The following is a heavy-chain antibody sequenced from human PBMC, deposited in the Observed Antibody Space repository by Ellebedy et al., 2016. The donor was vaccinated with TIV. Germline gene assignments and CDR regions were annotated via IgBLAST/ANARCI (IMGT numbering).Heavy chain of an antibody. CDR2: IKEDGSGK. CDR1: GFTLSKYW. V-gene: IGHV3-7*04. CDR3: ATDLFSCTRTTCALS. D-gene: IGHD2-2*01. Sequence: GESLKISXTASGFTLSKYWMSWVRQAPAKGLEWVANIKEDGSGKNYVDSVKGRFTISRDNAKNSLYLQMNSLRAEDTAVYYCATDLFSCTRTTCALSWGQGTLVTVSS. J-gene: IGHJ5*02.